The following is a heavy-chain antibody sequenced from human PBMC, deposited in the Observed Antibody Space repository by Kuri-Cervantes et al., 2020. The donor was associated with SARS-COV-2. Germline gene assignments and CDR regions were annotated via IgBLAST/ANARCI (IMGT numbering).Heavy chain of an antibody. V-gene: IGHV4-38-2*02. D-gene: IGHD2-2*01. CDR1: GYSISSGYY. CDR3: AREETDIVVVPAAMNWFDP. J-gene: IGHJ5*02. Sequence: SETLSLTCAVSGYSISSGYYWGWIRQPPGKGLEWIGSIYYSGSTYYNPSLKSRVTISVDTSKNQFSLKLSSVTAADTAVYYCAREETDIVVVPAAMNWFDPWGQGTLVTVSS. CDR2: IYYSGST.